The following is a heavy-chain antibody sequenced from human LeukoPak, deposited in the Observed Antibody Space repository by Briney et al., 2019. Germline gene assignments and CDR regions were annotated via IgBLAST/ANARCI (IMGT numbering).Heavy chain of an antibody. V-gene: IGHV4-34*01. CDR2: INHSGST. CDR3: ARKGTTGTTLAYFDL. D-gene: IGHD1-1*01. Sequence: SETLSLICAVYGGSFSDYYWNWIRQPPGKGLEWIGEINHSGSTNYNPSLKSRVTISVDTSKNQFSLKLSSVTAADTAVYYCARKGTTGTTLAYFDLWGRGTLVTVSS. J-gene: IGHJ2*01. CDR1: GGSFSDYY.